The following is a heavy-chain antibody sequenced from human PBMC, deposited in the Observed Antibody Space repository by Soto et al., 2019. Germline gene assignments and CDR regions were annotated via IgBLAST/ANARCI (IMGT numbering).Heavy chain of an antibody. V-gene: IGHV4-31*03. CDR2: IYYSGST. CDR1: GGSISSGGYY. Sequence: SETLSLTCTVSGGSISSGGYYWSWIRQHPGKGLEWIGYIYYSGSTYYNPSLKSRVTISVDTSKNQFSLKLSSVTAADTAVYYCARVGYSSRTLAFDIWGQGTMVTVPS. J-gene: IGHJ3*02. CDR3: ARVGYSSRTLAFDI. D-gene: IGHD6-13*01.